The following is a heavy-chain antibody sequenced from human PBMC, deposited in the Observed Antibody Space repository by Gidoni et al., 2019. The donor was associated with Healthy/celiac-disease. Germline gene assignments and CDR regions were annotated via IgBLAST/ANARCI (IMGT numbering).Heavy chain of an antibody. D-gene: IGHD3-16*01. V-gene: IGHV3-23*01. CDR3: AKDNSWGDAFDI. CDR1: GFTFSSYA. Sequence: EVQLLESGGGWVQPGGSLRLSCADSGFTFSSYAMSWVRQAPGTGLAWVSAISGSGGSTYYADSVKGRFTISRDNSKNTLYLQMNSLRSEDTAVYYCAKDNSWGDAFDIWGQGTMVTVSS. CDR2: ISGSGGST. J-gene: IGHJ3*02.